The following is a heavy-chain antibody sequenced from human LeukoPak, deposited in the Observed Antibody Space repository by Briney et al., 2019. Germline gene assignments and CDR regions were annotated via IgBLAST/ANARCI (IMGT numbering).Heavy chain of an antibody. CDR1: GGSISSSPFY. Sequence: SETPSLTCTVSGGSISSSPFYWGWIRQPPGKGLEWIGSIYYSGSTYYNPSLKSRVTISLDTSKNQFSLKLSSVTAADTAVYYCVRDSDASSGDWFDPWGQGTLVTVSS. J-gene: IGHJ5*01. CDR3: VRDSDASSGDWFDP. V-gene: IGHV4-39*07. CDR2: IYYSGST. D-gene: IGHD6-6*01.